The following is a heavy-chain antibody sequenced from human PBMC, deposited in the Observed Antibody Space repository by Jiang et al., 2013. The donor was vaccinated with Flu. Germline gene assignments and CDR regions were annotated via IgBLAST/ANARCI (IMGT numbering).Heavy chain of an antibody. CDR1: GDSVSSNSAA. V-gene: IGHV6-1*01. CDR3: ASGFYY. J-gene: IGHJ4*02. Sequence: QTLSLTCVISGDSVSSNSAAWNWLRQSPSRGLEWLGRTYHRHNWYNDYAESVKSRITIKPDTFKNHFSLQLNSVTPEDTAVYYCASGFYYWGQGILVTVSS. CDR2: TYHRHNWYN.